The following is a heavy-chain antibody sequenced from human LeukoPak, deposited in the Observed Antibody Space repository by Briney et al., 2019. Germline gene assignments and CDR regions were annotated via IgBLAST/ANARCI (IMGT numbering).Heavy chain of an antibody. Sequence: LRLSCAASGFTFSSYEMNWVRQAPGKGLEWIGEINHSGSTNYNPSLKSRVAISVDTSKNQFSLKLSSVTAADTAVYYCARTRSDAFDIWGQGTMVTVSS. J-gene: IGHJ3*02. CDR3: ARTRSDAFDI. CDR1: GFTFSSYE. V-gene: IGHV4-34*08. CDR2: INHSGST.